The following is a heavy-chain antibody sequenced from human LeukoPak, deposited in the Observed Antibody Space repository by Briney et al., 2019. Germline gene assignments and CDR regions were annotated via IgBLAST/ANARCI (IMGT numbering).Heavy chain of an antibody. CDR2: IHTSGIT. Sequence: SETLSLTCTVSGGSITSYYWSCIRQPAGKGLEWIGRIHTSGITNYNPSLKSRVTMSVDTSKNQFSLKLSSVTAADTAVYYCARDRYAYDSRGDAFDVWGQGTMVTVSS. V-gene: IGHV4-4*07. D-gene: IGHD3-22*01. CDR1: GGSITSYY. J-gene: IGHJ3*01. CDR3: ARDRYAYDSRGDAFDV.